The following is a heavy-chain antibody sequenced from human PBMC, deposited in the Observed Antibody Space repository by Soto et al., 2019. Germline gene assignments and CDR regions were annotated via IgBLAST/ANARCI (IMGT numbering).Heavy chain of an antibody. CDR1: GGSISSDGYY. CDR3: ARDGGWFGELFSNDWFEP. D-gene: IGHD3-10*01. J-gene: IGHJ5*02. CDR2: IYYSGST. Sequence: TLSLTCTVSGGSISSDGYYCSWIGQHPGKGLEWIGYIYYSGSTYYNPSLKSRVTISVDTSKNQFSLKLSSVTAADTAVYYCARDGGWFGELFSNDWFEPWGQGTLVTVSS. V-gene: IGHV4-31*03.